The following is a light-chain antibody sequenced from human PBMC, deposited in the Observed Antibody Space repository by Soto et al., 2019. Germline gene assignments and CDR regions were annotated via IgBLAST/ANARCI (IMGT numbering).Light chain of an antibody. CDR3: QQYNNWPPYT. Sequence: EIVMTQSPATLSVSPGERATLSCRASQSVFSNLAWYQQKPCQAPRLLIYGASTRATGIPARFSGSGSGTEFTLTISSLQSEDFAVYYCQQYNNWPPYTFGQGTKLEIK. CDR1: QSVFSN. V-gene: IGKV3-15*01. J-gene: IGKJ2*01. CDR2: GAS.